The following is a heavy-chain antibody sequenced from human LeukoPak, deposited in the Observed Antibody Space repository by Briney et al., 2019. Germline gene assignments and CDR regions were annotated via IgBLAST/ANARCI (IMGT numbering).Heavy chain of an antibody. CDR3: ARDALRIAVASTMLAPTVHY. V-gene: IGHV1-2*02. CDR1: GYTFTGYY. CDR2: INPNSGGT. J-gene: IGHJ4*02. Sequence: ASVKVSCKASGYTFTGYYMHWVRQAPGQGLEWMGWINPNSGGTNYAQKFQGRVTMTRDTSISTAYMELSRLRSDDTAVYYCARDALRIAVASTMLAPTVHYWGQGTLVTVSS. D-gene: IGHD6-19*01.